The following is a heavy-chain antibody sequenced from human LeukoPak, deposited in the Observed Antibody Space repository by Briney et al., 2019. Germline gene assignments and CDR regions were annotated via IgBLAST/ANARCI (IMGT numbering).Heavy chain of an antibody. CDR1: GFSSRNYA. CDR2: ITSSGDDT. Sequence: GGSLRLTCAVSGFSSRNYAMSWVRQAPGKGLEWVSSITSSGDDTFYAASVKGRFTISRDNTWDTVFLHMNSLRADDTAVYYCAFHWGFDYWGQGTLVTVS. CDR3: AFHWGFDY. V-gene: IGHV3-23*01. D-gene: IGHD3-16*01. J-gene: IGHJ4*02.